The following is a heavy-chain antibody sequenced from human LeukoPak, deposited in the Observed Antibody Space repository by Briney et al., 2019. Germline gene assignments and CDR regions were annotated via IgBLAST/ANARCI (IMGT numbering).Heavy chain of an antibody. J-gene: IGHJ4*02. Sequence: SGGSLRLSCAVSGFTFSSYWMSWVRQAPGKGLELVANIRQDGSEEYYVDSVKGRFTISRDNAKNSLFLQMNSLRAKDTAFYYCARARWCLDYWGQGTLVTVPS. CDR2: IRQDGSEE. CDR1: GFTFSSYW. D-gene: IGHD2-21*01. CDR3: ARARWCLDY. V-gene: IGHV3-7*05.